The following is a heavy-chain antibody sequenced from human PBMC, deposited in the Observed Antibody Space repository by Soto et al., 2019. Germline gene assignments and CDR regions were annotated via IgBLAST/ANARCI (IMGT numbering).Heavy chain of an antibody. CDR1: GFSPTTSGVS. CDR2: IYWNDDK. V-gene: IGHV2-5*01. CDR3: ADRVGSRRFLEG. J-gene: IGHJ4*02. Sequence: SGPPVVNPTHTIPLTCPFSGFSPTTSGVSVGWIRQPPGKALEWVAFIYWNDDKRYSPSLKSRLTITKDNSKKQVALTMTNMDPVDTATWDGADRVGSRRFLEGCGPGTLSAVSS. D-gene: IGHD3-10*01.